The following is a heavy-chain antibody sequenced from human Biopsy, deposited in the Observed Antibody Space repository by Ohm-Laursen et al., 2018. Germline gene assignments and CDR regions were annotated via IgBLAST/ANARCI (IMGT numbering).Heavy chain of an antibody. CDR2: IYPGGST. D-gene: IGHD3-22*01. CDR3: ASVVLGPTNDAFDL. CDR1: GGDINNYY. Sequence: SQTLSLTCNVSGGDINNYYWSWIRQPAGKGLEWIGLIYPGGSTNYNPSLKSRVTMSVDTSKKQLSLRLRSVTAADTAMYYCASVVLGPTNDAFDLWGQGTMVVASS. V-gene: IGHV4-4*07. J-gene: IGHJ3*01.